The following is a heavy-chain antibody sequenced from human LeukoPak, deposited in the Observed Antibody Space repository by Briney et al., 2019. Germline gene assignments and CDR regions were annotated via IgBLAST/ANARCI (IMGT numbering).Heavy chain of an antibody. CDR1: GFTFSSYA. CDR2: ISGSGGST. CDR3: AKESYSSGWYAYFDY. V-gene: IGHV3-23*01. Sequence: GGCLRLSCAASGFTFSSYAMSWVRQAPGKGLEWVSAISGSGGSTYYADSVKGRFTISRDNSKNTLYLQMNSLRAEDTAVYYCAKESYSSGWYAYFDYWGQGTLVTVSS. J-gene: IGHJ4*02. D-gene: IGHD6-19*01.